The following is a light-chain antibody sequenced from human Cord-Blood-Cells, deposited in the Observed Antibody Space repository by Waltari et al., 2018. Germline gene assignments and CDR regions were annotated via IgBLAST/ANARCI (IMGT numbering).Light chain of an antibody. Sequence: QSALTQPASVSGSPGQSITISCTGTSSDVGSYNLVSWYQQHPGKAPKLMIYEGSKRPSGVSNRFSGPKSGNPASLTSSGLQAEDEADYYCCSYAGSSTLVFGGWTKLTGL. CDR3: CSYAGSSTLV. V-gene: IGLV2-23*01. J-gene: IGLJ3*02. CDR1: SSDVGSYNL. CDR2: EGS.